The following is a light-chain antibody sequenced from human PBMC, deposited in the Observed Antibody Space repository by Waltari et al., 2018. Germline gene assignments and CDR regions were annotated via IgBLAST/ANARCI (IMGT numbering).Light chain of an antibody. V-gene: IGKV3-11*01. CDR2: DAS. Sequence: IVLTQSPATLSLSPGERATLSCRASQTVRTYLAWFQQKPGQAPRLLIYDASNRAPGIPARFSGSGSGTDFSLTISSLEPEDFAVYYCHQRSLWPWTFGQGTKVAIK. CDR1: QTVRTY. J-gene: IGKJ1*01. CDR3: HQRSLWPWT.